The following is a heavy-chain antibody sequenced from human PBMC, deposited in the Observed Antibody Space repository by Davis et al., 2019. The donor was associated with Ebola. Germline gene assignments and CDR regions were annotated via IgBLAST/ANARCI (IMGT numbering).Heavy chain of an antibody. CDR3: ARLPRYCSGGSCDAFDI. CDR1: GYSFTSYW. Sequence: GESLKISCKGSGYSFTSYWISWVRQMPGKGLEWMGRIDPSDSYTNYSPSFQGHVTISADKSISTAYLQWSSLKASDTAMYYCARLPRYCSGGSCDAFDIWGQGTMVTVSS. CDR2: IDPSDSYT. V-gene: IGHV5-10-1*01. D-gene: IGHD2-15*01. J-gene: IGHJ3*02.